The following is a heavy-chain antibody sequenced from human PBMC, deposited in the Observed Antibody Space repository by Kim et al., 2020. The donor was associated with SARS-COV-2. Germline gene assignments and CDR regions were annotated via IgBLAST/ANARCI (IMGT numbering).Heavy chain of an antibody. Sequence: GGSLRLSCTASGFSISGYSMNWVRQAPGKGLEWVSSISSSSTYIYYADSVKGRFIISRDNAKNSLYLQMNSLRAEDTAVFYCASYYLGNRLGITETDDYLGQGTLVTVSS. J-gene: IGHJ4*02. CDR3: ASYYLGNRLGITETDDY. CDR1: GFSISGYS. V-gene: IGHV3-21*01. CDR2: ISSSSTYI. D-gene: IGHD1-7*01.